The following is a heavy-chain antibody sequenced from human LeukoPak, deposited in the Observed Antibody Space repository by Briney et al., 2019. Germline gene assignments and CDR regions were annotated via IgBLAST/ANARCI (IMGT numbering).Heavy chain of an antibody. V-gene: IGHV3-30-3*01. J-gene: IGHJ6*02. Sequence: GRSLRLSCAASGFTFSSYAMHWVRQAPGKGLEWVAVISYDGSNKYYADSVKGRFTISRDNSKNTLYLQMNSLRAEDTAVYYCARLSIFGVVIPEYYYGMDVWGQGTTVTVSS. CDR3: ARLSIFGVVIPEYYYGMDV. CDR1: GFTFSSYA. D-gene: IGHD3-3*01. CDR2: ISYDGSNK.